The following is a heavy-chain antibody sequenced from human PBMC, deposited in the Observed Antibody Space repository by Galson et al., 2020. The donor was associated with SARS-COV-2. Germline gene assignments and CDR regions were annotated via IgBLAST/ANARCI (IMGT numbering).Heavy chain of an antibody. D-gene: IGHD2-2*01. CDR2: IYYSGST. CDR3: ARRQVGYCSSTSCYVNYYYGMDV. J-gene: IGHJ6*02. Sequence: SETLSLTCTVSGGSISSSSYYWGWIRQPPGKGLEWIGSIYYSGSTYYNPSLKRRVTISVDTSKNQFSLKLSSVTAADTAVYYCARRQVGYCSSTSCYVNYYYGMDVWGQGTTVTVSS. V-gene: IGHV4-39*01. CDR1: GGSISSSSYY.